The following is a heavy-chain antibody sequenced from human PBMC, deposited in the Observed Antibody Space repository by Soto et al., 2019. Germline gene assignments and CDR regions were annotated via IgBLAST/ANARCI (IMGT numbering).Heavy chain of an antibody. V-gene: IGHV3-74*01. CDR3: ARRGSGVTRGLHY. CDR1: GFTFSSNW. J-gene: IGHJ4*02. CDR2: INTDGSST. Sequence: EVQLVESGGGLVQPGGSLRLSCAASGFTFSSNWMPWVRQAPGKGLVWISRINTDGSSTSYVDSVQGRFTISRDNGKNTLFLQMNSLRGEDTAVYYCARRGSGVTRGLHYWGQGTLVTVSS. D-gene: IGHD2-15*01.